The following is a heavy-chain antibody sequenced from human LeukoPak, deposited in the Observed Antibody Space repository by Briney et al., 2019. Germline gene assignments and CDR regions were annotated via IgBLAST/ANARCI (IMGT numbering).Heavy chain of an antibody. CDR2: ISSSSSYI. V-gene: IGHV3-21*01. D-gene: IGHD1-26*01. J-gene: IGHJ4*02. Sequence: GGSLRLSCAASGFTFSSYSMNWVRQAPGKGLEWVSSISSSSSYIYYADSVKGRFTISRDNAKNSLYLQMNSLRAEDTAVYYCARDVSGIYSGGLDYWGQGTLVTVSS. CDR3: ARDVSGIYSGGLDY. CDR1: GFTFSSYS.